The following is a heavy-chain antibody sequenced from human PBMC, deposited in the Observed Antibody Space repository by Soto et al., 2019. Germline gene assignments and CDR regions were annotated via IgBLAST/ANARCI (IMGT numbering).Heavy chain of an antibody. CDR1: GFTFSSYG. CDR3: AKDSGQWLVDY. Sequence: QVQLVESGGGVVQPGGSLRLSCAASGFTFSSYGMHWVRQAPGKGLEWVAVISYDGSNKYYADSVKGRFTISRDNSKNTLYLQMNSLRADDTAVYYCAKDSGQWLVDYWGQGTLVTVSS. V-gene: IGHV3-30*18. D-gene: IGHD6-19*01. CDR2: ISYDGSNK. J-gene: IGHJ4*02.